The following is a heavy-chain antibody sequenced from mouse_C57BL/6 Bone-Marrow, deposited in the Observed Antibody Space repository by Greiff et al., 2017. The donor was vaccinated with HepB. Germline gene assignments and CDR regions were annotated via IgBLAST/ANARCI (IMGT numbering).Heavy chain of an antibody. CDR2: IDPETGGT. V-gene: IGHV1-15*01. CDR3: TGNLLWLRRRYVDV. Sequence: VQLQQSGAELVRPGASVTLSCKASGYTFTDYEMHWVKQTPVHGLEWIGAIDPETGGTAYNQKFKGKAILTADKSSSTAYMELRSLTSEDSAVYYCTGNLLWLRRRYVDVWGTGTTVTVSS. J-gene: IGHJ1*03. CDR1: GYTFTDYE. D-gene: IGHD2-2*01.